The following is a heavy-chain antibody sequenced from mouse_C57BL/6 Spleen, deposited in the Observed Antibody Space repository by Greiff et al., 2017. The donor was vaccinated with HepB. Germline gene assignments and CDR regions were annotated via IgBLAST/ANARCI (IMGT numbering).Heavy chain of an antibody. CDR3: ARPYGSSAAMDY. V-gene: IGHV1-81*01. CDR2: IYPRSGNT. CDR1: GYTFTSYG. J-gene: IGHJ4*01. D-gene: IGHD1-1*01. Sequence: VKLQESGAELARPGASVKLSCKASGYTFTSYGISWVKQRTGQGLEWIGEIYPRSGNTYYNEKFKGKATLTADKSSSTAYMELRSLTSEDSAVYFCARPYGSSAAMDYWGQGTSVTVSS.